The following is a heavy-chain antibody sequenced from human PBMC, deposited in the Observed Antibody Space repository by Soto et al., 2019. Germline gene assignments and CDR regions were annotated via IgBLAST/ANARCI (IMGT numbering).Heavy chain of an antibody. V-gene: IGHV3-74*01. Sequence: VPLVESGGGSVQPGGSLRLSCVASGITFSGYWMHWVRQVPGKGLVWVARVDSAGSGTSYADSVKGRFTISRDNAKNTLSLRMDSRRVEDTAVYYCATVFEHWGQGIPVTVSS. CDR1: GITFSGYW. J-gene: IGHJ4*02. CDR3: ATVFEH. CDR2: VDSAGSGT.